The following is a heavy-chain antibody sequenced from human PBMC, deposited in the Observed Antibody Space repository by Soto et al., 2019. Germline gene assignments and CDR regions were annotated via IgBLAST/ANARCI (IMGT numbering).Heavy chain of an antibody. CDR3: AGGVRSLPGSYHYCIDV. J-gene: IGHJ6*04. CDR1: GYIFSGSY. D-gene: IGHD3-10*02. CDR2: INPNNGGT. V-gene: IGHV1-2*02. Sequence: GPSVKVSCKASGYIFSGSYMHWVRQAPGQGLEWMGWINPNNGGTGSAQKVQGRVTMTGDTSISTADMELSRLRSDDTAVYYCAGGVRSLPGSYHYCIDVRHRGTTVAVFS.